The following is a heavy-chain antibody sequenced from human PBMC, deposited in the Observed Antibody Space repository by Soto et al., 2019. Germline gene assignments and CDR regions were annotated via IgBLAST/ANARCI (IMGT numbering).Heavy chain of an antibody. Sequence: QITLKESGPTLVKPTQTLTLTCTFSGFSLSTSGVGVGWIRQPPGKALEWLALIYWDDDKRYSPSLKSRLTITKDTSQNQGLLTMTHMDPVDTATYYCAHLGGSSWYLNWFDPWGQGTLVTVSS. J-gene: IGHJ5*02. V-gene: IGHV2-5*02. D-gene: IGHD6-13*01. CDR1: GFSLSTSGVG. CDR2: IYWDDDK. CDR3: AHLGGSSWYLNWFDP.